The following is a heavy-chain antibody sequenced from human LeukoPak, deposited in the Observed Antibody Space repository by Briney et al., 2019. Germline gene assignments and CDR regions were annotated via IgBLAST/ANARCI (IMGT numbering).Heavy chain of an antibody. J-gene: IGHJ4*02. Sequence: PGGSLRLSCAASGFTVNDYYMSWVRQAPGKGLEWVSSISSSSSYIYYADSVKGRFTISRDNAKNSLYLQMNSLRAEDTAVYYCARDWGVVVDSFDYWGQGTLVTVSS. CDR1: GFTVNDYY. CDR3: ARDWGVVVDSFDY. CDR2: ISSSSSYI. D-gene: IGHD3-22*01. V-gene: IGHV3-21*01.